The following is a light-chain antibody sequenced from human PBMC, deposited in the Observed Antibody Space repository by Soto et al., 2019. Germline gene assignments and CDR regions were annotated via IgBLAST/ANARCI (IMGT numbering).Light chain of an antibody. CDR2: ETS. Sequence: EIVMTQSPGTLSVSPGERATLSCRASQNIRSNLAWYQQKPGQAPRLLIYETSIRATGIPDRFSGAGSGTDFTLSINRLEPEDFAVYYCQHYDTSLTFGGGTKVEL. CDR1: QNIRSN. CDR3: QHYDTSLT. V-gene: IGKV3-20*01. J-gene: IGKJ4*01.